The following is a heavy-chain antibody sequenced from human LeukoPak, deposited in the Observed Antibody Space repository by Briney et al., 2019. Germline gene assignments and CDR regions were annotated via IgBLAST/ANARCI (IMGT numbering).Heavy chain of an antibody. CDR2: IYTSGST. Sequence: PSETLSLTCTVSGGSISSGSYYWSWIRQPAGKGLEWIGRIYTSGSTNYNPSLKSRVTISVDTSKNQFSLKLSSVTAADTVVYYCARDEDCSGGSCYSDAFDIWGQGTMVTVSS. D-gene: IGHD2-15*01. V-gene: IGHV4-61*02. CDR1: GGSISSGSYY. CDR3: ARDEDCSGGSCYSDAFDI. J-gene: IGHJ3*02.